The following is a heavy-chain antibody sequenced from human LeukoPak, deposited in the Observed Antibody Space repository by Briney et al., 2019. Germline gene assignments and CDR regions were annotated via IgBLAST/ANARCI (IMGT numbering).Heavy chain of an antibody. CDR1: RFTVSSNY. Sequence: PGGSLRLSCAASRFTVSSNYMTWVRQAPGKGLEWVSIIYSRGNTFYADSAKGRFTISRDNSKNTLYLQMNSLRAEDTAVYHCARVGNKNFFDYWGQGTLVTVSS. D-gene: IGHD1-26*01. V-gene: IGHV3-53*01. J-gene: IGHJ4*02. CDR3: ARVGNKNFFDY. CDR2: IYSRGNT.